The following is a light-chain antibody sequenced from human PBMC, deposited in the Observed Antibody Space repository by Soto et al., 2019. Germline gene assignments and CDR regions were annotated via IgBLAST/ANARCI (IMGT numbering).Light chain of an antibody. V-gene: IGLV2-18*02. J-gene: IGLJ1*01. Sequence: QSALTQPPSVSGSPGQSVTISCTGTSSDVGSYNRLSWYQQPPGTAPKLIMYEVNTRPSGVPDRFSGSKSGSTASLTISGLQAEDEADYYCTSFSSSTSLYVFGTGTKLTVL. CDR3: TSFSSSTSLYV. CDR1: SSDVGSYNR. CDR2: EVN.